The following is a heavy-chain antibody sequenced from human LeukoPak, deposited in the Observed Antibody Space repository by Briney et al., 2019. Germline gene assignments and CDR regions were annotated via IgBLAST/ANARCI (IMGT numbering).Heavy chain of an antibody. J-gene: IGHJ6*03. CDR1: GFTFSNYN. Sequence: GGSLRLSCAASGFTFSNYNMNWVRQAPGKGLEWISYISRSSSTIYYADSVRGRFTISRDNSKNSLYLQMNSLRAEDTALYYCAKDVSSGYPPYYYYYMDVWGKGTTVTVSS. CDR3: AKDVSSGYPPYYYYYMDV. CDR2: ISRSSSTI. V-gene: IGHV3-48*04. D-gene: IGHD3-22*01.